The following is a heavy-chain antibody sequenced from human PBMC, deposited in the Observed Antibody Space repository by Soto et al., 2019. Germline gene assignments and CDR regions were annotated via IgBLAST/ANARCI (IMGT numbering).Heavy chain of an antibody. Sequence: EVQLVESGGGLVQPGRSLRLSCAASGFTFDDYAMHWVRQAPGKGLEWVSGINWNSGSIGYADSVKGRFTVSRDNAKNSLYLQMNILRAEDTALYYCAKDKRGMITFGGIIVSWGQGTLVTVSS. J-gene: IGHJ5*02. CDR1: GFTFDDYA. D-gene: IGHD3-16*02. V-gene: IGHV3-9*01. CDR2: INWNSGSI. CDR3: AKDKRGMITFGGIIVS.